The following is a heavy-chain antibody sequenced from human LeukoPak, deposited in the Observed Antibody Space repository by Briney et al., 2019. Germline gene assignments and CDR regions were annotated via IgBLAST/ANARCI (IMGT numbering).Heavy chain of an antibody. V-gene: IGHV3-23*01. CDR2: MSGSGGST. CDR1: GFTFSSYW. Sequence: GGSLRLSCAASGFTFSSYWMSWVRQAPGKGLEWVSTMSGSGGSTYNADSVRGRFTISRDNSKDTLYLQMNSLRVEDTAVYYCARPRRGVINDAFDTWGQGTMVTVSS. J-gene: IGHJ3*02. D-gene: IGHD3-10*01. CDR3: ARPRRGVINDAFDT.